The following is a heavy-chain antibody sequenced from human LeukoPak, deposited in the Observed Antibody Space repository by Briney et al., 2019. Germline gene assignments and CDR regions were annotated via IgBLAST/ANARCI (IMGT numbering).Heavy chain of an antibody. D-gene: IGHD3-3*01. CDR2: LSDSGGNT. V-gene: IGHV3-23*01. CDR3: ARDSYDFWSGYYLDY. Sequence: GGSLRISCAASGFSFSSYAMSWVRQAPGEGLEWVSGLSDSGGNTIYADSVKGRFTISRDNSKNTLFLQMNSLRAEDTAVYYCARDSYDFWSGYYLDYWGQGTLVTVSS. J-gene: IGHJ4*02. CDR1: GFSFSSYA.